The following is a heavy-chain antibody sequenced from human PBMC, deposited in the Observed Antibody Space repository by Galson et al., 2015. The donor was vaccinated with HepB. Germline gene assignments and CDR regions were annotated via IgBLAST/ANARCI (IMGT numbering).Heavy chain of an antibody. CDR1: GYTFTSYD. CDR2: MNPNSGNT. CDR3: ARVDFWSGYSRDNWFDP. D-gene: IGHD3-3*01. J-gene: IGHJ5*02. V-gene: IGHV1-8*01. Sequence: SVKVSCKASGYTFTSYDINWVRQATGQGLEWMGWMNPNSGNTGYAQKFQGRVTMTRNTSISTAYMELSSLRSEDTAVYYCARVDFWSGYSRDNWFDPWGQGTLVTVSS.